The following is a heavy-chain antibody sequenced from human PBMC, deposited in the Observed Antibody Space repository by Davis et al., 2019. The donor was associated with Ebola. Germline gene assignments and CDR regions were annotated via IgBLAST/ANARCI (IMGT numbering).Heavy chain of an antibody. Sequence: SLKISCAASGFTFDDYAMHWVRQAPGKDLEWVSGISWNSGSIGYADSVKGRFTISRDNAKNSLYLQMNSLRAEDTAVYYCARDPPGVSFDYWGQGTLVTVSS. D-gene: IGHD3-10*01. CDR3: ARDPPGVSFDY. V-gene: IGHV3-9*01. CDR1: GFTFDDYA. J-gene: IGHJ4*02. CDR2: ISWNSGSI.